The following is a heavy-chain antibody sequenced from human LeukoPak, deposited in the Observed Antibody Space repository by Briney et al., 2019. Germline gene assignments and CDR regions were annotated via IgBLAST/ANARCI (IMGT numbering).Heavy chain of an antibody. D-gene: IGHD3-10*01. CDR3: ARVSVGYYGSGSYYPTLYYMDV. Sequence: GASVKVSCKASGYTFTGYYMHWVRQAPGQGLEWMGWNNPNSGGTNYAQKFQGRVTMTRDTSISTAYMELSRLRSDDTAVYYCARVSVGYYGSGSYYPTLYYMDVWGKGTTVTVSS. CDR1: GYTFTGYY. J-gene: IGHJ6*03. CDR2: NNPNSGGT. V-gene: IGHV1-2*02.